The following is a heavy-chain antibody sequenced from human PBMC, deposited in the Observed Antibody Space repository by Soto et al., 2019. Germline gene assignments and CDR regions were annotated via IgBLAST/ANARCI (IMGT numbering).Heavy chain of an antibody. D-gene: IGHD3-3*01. CDR1: GGTFSSYA. V-gene: IGHV1-69*01. Sequence: QVQLVQSGAEVKKTGSSVTVSCKASGGTFSSYAISWVRQAPGQGLEWMGGIIPIFGTANYARKVQGRVTITADESTSTAYMELSSLRSENTAVYYCARDTHDFWSGYWSWGQGTLVTVSS. J-gene: IGHJ5*02. CDR2: IIPIFGTA. CDR3: ARDTHDFWSGYWS.